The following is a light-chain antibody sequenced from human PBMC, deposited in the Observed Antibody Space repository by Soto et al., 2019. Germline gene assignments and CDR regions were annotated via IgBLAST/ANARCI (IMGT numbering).Light chain of an antibody. CDR3: GSWDSSLSAYV. J-gene: IGLJ1*01. CDR2: DDN. CDR1: SSNIGDNS. V-gene: IGLV1-51*01. Sequence: TQLRPRPPSPSHKVTISCCGSSSNIGDNSVSWYQQLPATSPKLLIYDDNKLPSGIPDRFSGSKSGTSATLGITGFQTGDEADYYCGSWDSSLSAYVFGTGAKV.